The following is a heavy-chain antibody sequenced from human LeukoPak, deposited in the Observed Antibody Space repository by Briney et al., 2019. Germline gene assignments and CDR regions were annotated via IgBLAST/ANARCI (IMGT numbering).Heavy chain of an antibody. V-gene: IGHV4-39*02. J-gene: IGHJ4*02. Sequence: PSETLSLTCTVSGDSISRSTYYWAWIRQPPGKGLEWIGSVYYGRSPYFNPSLESRATISVDTSKSHFSLKMSSVTAADTAVYYCARSSGTGTFSYWGQGTLVTVSS. D-gene: IGHD6-25*01. CDR1: GDSISRSTYY. CDR2: VYYGRSP. CDR3: ARSSGTGTFSY.